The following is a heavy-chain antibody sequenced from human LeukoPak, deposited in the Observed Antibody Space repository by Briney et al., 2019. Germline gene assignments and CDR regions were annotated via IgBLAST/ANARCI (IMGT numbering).Heavy chain of an antibody. D-gene: IGHD5-12*01. V-gene: IGHV3-30*04. J-gene: IGHJ4*02. Sequence: GGSLRLSCTASWFTFSNYAMHWVRQAPGKGLEWMTVISFDGNNKYYEDSVKGRFTISRDNSKNTLYLQMNSLRAEDTAVYYCARTFWDKSNGYDYYFDYWGQGSLVTVSS. CDR3: ARTFWDKSNGYDYYFDY. CDR1: WFTFSNYA. CDR2: ISFDGNNK.